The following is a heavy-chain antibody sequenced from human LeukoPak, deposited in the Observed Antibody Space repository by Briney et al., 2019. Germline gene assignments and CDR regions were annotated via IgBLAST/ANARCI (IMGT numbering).Heavy chain of an antibody. V-gene: IGHV3-21*01. CDR2: ISSSSSYI. J-gene: IGHJ3*02. CDR3: ASENKRGYSYGSPTDAFDI. CDR1: GFIFSSYA. Sequence: GGSLRLSCAASGFIFSSYAMHWVRQAPGKGLEWVSSISSSSSYIYYADSVKGRFTISRDNAKKSLFLDMNSLRAEDTAVYYCASENKRGYSYGSPTDAFDIWGQGTMVTVSS. D-gene: IGHD5-18*01.